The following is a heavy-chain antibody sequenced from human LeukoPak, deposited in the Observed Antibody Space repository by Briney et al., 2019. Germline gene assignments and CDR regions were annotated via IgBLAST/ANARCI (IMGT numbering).Heavy chain of an antibody. J-gene: IGHJ5*02. CDR3: ARGWGSGSYYNRKNWFDP. V-gene: IGHV4-59*01. CDR2: IYYSGST. D-gene: IGHD3-10*01. Sequence: SETLSLTCTVSGGSLSSYYWSWIRQPPGQGLEWIGYIYYSGSTNYNPSLKSRVTISVDTSKNQFSLKLSSVTAADTAVYYCARGWGSGSYYNRKNWFDPWGQGTLVTVSS. CDR1: GGSLSSYY.